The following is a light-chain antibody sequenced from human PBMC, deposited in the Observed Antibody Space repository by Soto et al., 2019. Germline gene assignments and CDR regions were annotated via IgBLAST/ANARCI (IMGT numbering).Light chain of an antibody. V-gene: IGKV1-33*01. Sequence: DIQMTQSPSSLSASVGDRVTITCQASQDISNYLNWYQQKPGTAPKLLIYDASNLETGVPSRFSGSGSGTDFTFTISSLHPEYIATYYCQQYDNLPVTFGGGTKVEIK. CDR1: QDISNY. CDR3: QQYDNLPVT. CDR2: DAS. J-gene: IGKJ4*01.